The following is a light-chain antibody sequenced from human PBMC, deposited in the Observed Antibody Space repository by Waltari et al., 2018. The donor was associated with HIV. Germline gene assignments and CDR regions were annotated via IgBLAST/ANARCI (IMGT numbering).Light chain of an antibody. J-gene: IGLJ1*01. CDR2: EVN. CDR1: SSDIGAYKH. V-gene: IGLV2-14*01. CDR3: CSYAGTYIV. Sequence: QSALTRPASVSGSRGQSITISCTGTSSDIGAYKHVSWYQHHPAKAPKLMIYEVNSRPSGISSRFSGSKSGNTASLTISGLQAEDEADYYCCSYAGTYIVFGTGTEVTVL.